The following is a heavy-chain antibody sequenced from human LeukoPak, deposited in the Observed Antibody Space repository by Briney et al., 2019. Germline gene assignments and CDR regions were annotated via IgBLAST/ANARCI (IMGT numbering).Heavy chain of an antibody. Sequence: SETLSLTCTVSGGSISSDYWSWIRQPPGKGLEWIGYIYYSGSTNYNPSLKNRVTISVDTSKNQFSLKLSSVTAADTAVYYCARALEWFGDVYYYGMDVWGQGTTVTVSS. CDR1: GGSISSDY. CDR2: IYYSGST. D-gene: IGHD3-10*01. V-gene: IGHV4-59*01. CDR3: ARALEWFGDVYYYGMDV. J-gene: IGHJ6*02.